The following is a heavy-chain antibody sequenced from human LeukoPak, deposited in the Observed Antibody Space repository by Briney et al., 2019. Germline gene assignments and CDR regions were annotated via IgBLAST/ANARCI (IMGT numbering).Heavy chain of an antibody. CDR1: GGSISSYY. CDR2: IYTSGST. D-gene: IGHD6-19*01. CDR3: ARTYSSGWSYFDY. Sequence: SETLSLTCTVSGGSISSYYRSWIRQPAGKGLEWIGRIYTSGSTNYNPSLKSRVTMSVDTSKNQFSLKLSSVTAADTAVYYCARTYSSGWSYFDYWGQGTLVTVSS. V-gene: IGHV4-4*07. J-gene: IGHJ4*02.